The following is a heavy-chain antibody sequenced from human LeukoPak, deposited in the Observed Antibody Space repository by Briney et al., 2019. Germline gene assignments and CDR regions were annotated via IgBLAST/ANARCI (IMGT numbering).Heavy chain of an antibody. Sequence: GGSLRLSCEASGFILNHYALHWVRQAPHKGLEWVAVIWSDGTNSYYADSVKGRFSIFRDDSQKRVFLQMNSLRADDTAVYYCVRDAQRGFDYSNSLQYWGQGALVTVSS. V-gene: IGHV3-33*01. CDR1: GFILNHYA. D-gene: IGHD4-11*01. CDR3: VRDAQRGFDYSNSLQY. CDR2: IWSDGTNS. J-gene: IGHJ4*02.